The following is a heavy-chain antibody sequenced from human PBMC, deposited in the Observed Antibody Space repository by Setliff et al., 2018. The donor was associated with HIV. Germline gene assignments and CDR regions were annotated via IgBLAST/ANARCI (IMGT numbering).Heavy chain of an antibody. D-gene: IGHD3-9*01. CDR3: ARARLQGIVTAVGPRDNCLDP. CDR1: GYNFINYG. CDR2: ISAYNGNT. J-gene: IGHJ5*02. V-gene: IGHV1-18*04. Sequence: VASVKVSCKASGYNFINYGISWVRQAPGQGLEWMGWISAYNGNTNYAPRLLGRVTMTTDTSTSTAYMEVRSLSSDDTAVYYCARARLQGIVTAVGPRDNCLDPWGQGTRVTVS.